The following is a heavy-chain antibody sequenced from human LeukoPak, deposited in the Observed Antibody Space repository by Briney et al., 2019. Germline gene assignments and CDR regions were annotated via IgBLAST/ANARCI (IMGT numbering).Heavy chain of an antibody. CDR1: GYSISSGDY. V-gene: IGHV4-38-2*01. Sequence: PSETLSLTCAVSGYSISSGDYWDWIRQPPGKGLEWIGTISHSGSTSYNPSLKSRVTISVDTSKNQLSLKLSSVTAADTALYYCTRGGGGWSRNSWGLGTLVTVSS. D-gene: IGHD6-19*01. CDR2: ISHSGST. CDR3: TRGGGGWSRNS. J-gene: IGHJ4*02.